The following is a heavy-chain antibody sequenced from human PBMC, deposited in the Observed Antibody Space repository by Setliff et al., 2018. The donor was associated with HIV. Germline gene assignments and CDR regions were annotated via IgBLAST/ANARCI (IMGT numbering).Heavy chain of an antibody. J-gene: IGHJ4*02. CDR2: ITYSGSA. D-gene: IGHD4-17*01. V-gene: IGHV4-30-4*01. Sequence: PSETLSLTCTAAYATLSTADYYWTWIRKHPGKGLECIGYITYSGSAYYNPSLKSRVTISIDTSNNQISLRLSSVTAADTAMYYCVRGDYGYNGKGFGYWGPVTLVTVSS. CDR1: YATLSTADYY. CDR3: VRGDYGYNGKGFGY.